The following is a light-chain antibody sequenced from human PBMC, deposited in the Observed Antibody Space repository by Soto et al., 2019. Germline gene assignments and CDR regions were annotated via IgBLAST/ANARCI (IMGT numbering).Light chain of an antibody. CDR2: KAS. CDR3: QQLNTGT. J-gene: IGKJ5*01. Sequence: DIQMTQSPSTLSGSDADRVTITCRASQSISSWLAWYQQKPGKAPKLLIYKASRLHSGVSSRFSGSESGTDFTLTISSLQPEDFATYYCQQLNTGTFGQGTRLEIK. CDR1: QSISSW. V-gene: IGKV1-5*03.